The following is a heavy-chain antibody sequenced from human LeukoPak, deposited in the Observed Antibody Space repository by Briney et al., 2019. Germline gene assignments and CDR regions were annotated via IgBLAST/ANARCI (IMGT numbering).Heavy chain of an antibody. J-gene: IGHJ5*02. CDR2: INHSGST. CDR3: ARGESDYYDSSGYYYNWFDP. Sequence: PSETLSLTCAVYGGSFSGYYWSRIRQPPGKGLEWIGEINHSGSTNYNPSLKSRVTISVDTSKNQFSLKLSSVTAADTAVYYCARGESDYYDSSGYYYNWFDPWGQGTLVTVSS. D-gene: IGHD3-22*01. CDR1: GGSFSGYY. V-gene: IGHV4-34*01.